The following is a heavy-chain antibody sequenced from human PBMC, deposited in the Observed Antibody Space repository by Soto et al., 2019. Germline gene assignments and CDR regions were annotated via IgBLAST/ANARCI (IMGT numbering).Heavy chain of an antibody. D-gene: IGHD6-13*01. CDR2: IYTTGAT. CDR1: GDSISRKY. CDR3: AMTAIAPSPYLDH. Sequence: QVQLQESGPGLVKPSETLSLTCSVSGDSISRKYWSWLRQPAGGGLEWIGRIYTTGATNYNSSLKSRVSMSVDTSKNQFSLRLTSVTAADTAVYFCAMTAIAPSPYLDHWGQGLLVTVSS. J-gene: IGHJ4*02. V-gene: IGHV4-4*07.